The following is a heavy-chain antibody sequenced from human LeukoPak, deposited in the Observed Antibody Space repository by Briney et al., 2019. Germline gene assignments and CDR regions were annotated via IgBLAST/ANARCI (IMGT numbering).Heavy chain of an antibody. Sequence: SETLSLTCTVSGVSISGSGYYWSWIRQPPGKGLEWIGEINHSGSTNYNPSLKSRVTISVDTSKNQFSLKLSSVTAADTAVYYCARTPNRYYYYMDVWGKGTTVTISS. CDR2: INHSGST. J-gene: IGHJ6*03. V-gene: IGHV4-39*07. CDR3: ARTPNRYYYYMDV. D-gene: IGHD1-14*01. CDR1: GVSISGSGYY.